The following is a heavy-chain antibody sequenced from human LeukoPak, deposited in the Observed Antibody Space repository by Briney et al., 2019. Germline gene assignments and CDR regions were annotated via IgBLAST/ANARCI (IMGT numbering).Heavy chain of an antibody. CDR3: ARGSAYCGGDCYRSASYYYMDV. CDR2: IIPIFGTA. V-gene: IGHV1-69*13. J-gene: IGHJ6*03. D-gene: IGHD2-21*02. Sequence: SVKVSCKASGGTFGSYAISWVRQAPGQGLEWMGGIIPIFGTANYAQKFQGRVTITADESTRTAYMELSSLRSEDTAVYYCARGSAYCGGDCYRSASYYYMDVWGKGTTVTISS. CDR1: GGTFGSYA.